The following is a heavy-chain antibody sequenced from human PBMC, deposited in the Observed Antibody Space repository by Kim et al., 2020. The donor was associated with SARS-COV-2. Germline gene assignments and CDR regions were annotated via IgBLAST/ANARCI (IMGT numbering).Heavy chain of an antibody. V-gene: IGHV4-59*01. CDR3: ARDHREWLQYTANWYFDL. Sequence: SETLSHTCTVSGGSISSYYWSWIRQPPGKGLEWIGYIYYSGSTKYNPSLKSRVTISVDTSKNQFSLKLSSVTAADTAVYYCARDHREWLQYTANWYFDLWGRGTLVTVSS. J-gene: IGHJ2*01. D-gene: IGHD3-3*01. CDR2: IYYSGST. CDR1: GGSISSYY.